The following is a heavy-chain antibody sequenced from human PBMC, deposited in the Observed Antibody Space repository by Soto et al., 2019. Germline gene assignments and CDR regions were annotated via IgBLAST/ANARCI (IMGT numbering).Heavy chain of an antibody. CDR1: GGSISSGGYY. Sequence: QVQLQESGPGLVKPSQTLSLTCTVSGGSISSGGYYWSWIRQHPGKGLEWIGYIYYSGSTYYNPSLKSRVTISVDTSKNQFSLKLSSVTAADTAVYYCARDSATVEKWGPYYYGTDVWGQGTTVTVSS. J-gene: IGHJ6*02. V-gene: IGHV4-31*03. D-gene: IGHD4-17*01. CDR3: ARDSATVEKWGPYYYGTDV. CDR2: IYYSGST.